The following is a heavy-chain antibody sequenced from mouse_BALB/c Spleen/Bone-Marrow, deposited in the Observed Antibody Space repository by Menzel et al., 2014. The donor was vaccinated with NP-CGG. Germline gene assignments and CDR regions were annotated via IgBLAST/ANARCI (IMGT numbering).Heavy chain of an antibody. CDR2: ISSGSSTI. D-gene: IGHD2-1*01. Sequence: EVHLVESGGGLAQPGGSRKLSCAASGFTFSSFGMHWVRQAPEKGLEWVAYISSGSSTIYYADTVKGRFTISRDNPKNTLFLQMTSLRSEDTAMYYCARGGNYAWFAYWGQGTLVTVSA. CDR1: GFTFSSFG. J-gene: IGHJ3*01. V-gene: IGHV5-17*02. CDR3: ARGGNYAWFAY.